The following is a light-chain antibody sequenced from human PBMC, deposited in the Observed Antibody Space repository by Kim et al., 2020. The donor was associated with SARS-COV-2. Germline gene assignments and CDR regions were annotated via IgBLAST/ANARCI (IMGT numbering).Light chain of an antibody. Sequence: RATINCKSSQSGLYSSKNKNYLAWYQQKPGQPPNLLIYWASTRESGVPDRFSGSGSGTDFTLTISSLQAEDVAVYYCQQYYSTPYTFGQGTKLEI. V-gene: IGKV4-1*01. J-gene: IGKJ2*01. CDR2: WAS. CDR1: QSGLYSSKNKNY. CDR3: QQYYSTPYT.